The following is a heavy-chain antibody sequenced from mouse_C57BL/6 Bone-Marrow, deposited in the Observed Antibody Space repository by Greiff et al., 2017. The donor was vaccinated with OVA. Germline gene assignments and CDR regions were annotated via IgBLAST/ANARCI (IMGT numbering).Heavy chain of an antibody. V-gene: IGHV10-1*01. CDR1: GFSFNTYA. J-gene: IGHJ2*01. Sequence: EVMLVESGGGLVQPKGSLKLSCAASGFSFNTYAMNWVRQAPGKGLEWVARIRSKSNNYATYYADSVKDRFTISRDDSESMLYLQMNNLKTEDTAMYYCAPITTVVATDYWGQGTTLTVSS. CDR3: APITTVVATDY. D-gene: IGHD1-1*01. CDR2: IRSKSNNYAT.